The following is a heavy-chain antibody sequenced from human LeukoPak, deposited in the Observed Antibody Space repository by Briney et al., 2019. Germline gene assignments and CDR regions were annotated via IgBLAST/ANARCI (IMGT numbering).Heavy chain of an antibody. V-gene: IGHV3-30*03. CDR2: ISYDGSNK. CDR1: GFTFSSYD. Sequence: GGSLRLSCAASGFTFSSYDRHWVRQAPGKGLEWVAFISYDGSNKYFADSVKGRFTISRDNPKNTLYLQMNSPRAEDAAVYYCARRGGGNYPQYFEYWGQGTLVTVSS. J-gene: IGHJ4*02. CDR3: ARRGGGNYPQYFEY. D-gene: IGHD1-7*01.